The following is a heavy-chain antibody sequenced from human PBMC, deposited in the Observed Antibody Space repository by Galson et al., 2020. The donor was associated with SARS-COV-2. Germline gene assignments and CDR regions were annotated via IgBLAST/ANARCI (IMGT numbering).Heavy chain of an antibody. CDR3: ARHRPLDSSGYYWYYYYGMDV. J-gene: IGHJ6*02. CDR1: GYSFTSYW. D-gene: IGHD3-22*01. CDR2: IYPGDSDT. V-gene: IGHV5-51*01. Sequence: KIGESLKISCKGSGYSFTSYWIGWVRQMPGKGLEWMGIIYPGDSDTRYSPSFQGQVTISADKSISTAYLQWSSLKASDTAMYYCARHRPLDSSGYYWYYYYGMDVWGQGTTVTVSS.